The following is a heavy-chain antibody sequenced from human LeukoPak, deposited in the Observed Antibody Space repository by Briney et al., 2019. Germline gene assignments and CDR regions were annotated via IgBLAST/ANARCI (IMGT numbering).Heavy chain of an antibody. CDR2: LSHDGETE. CDR3: AKVRVMLINYDAFDV. V-gene: IGHV3-30*18. J-gene: IGHJ3*01. CDR1: GFTVSSYA. D-gene: IGHD3-10*01. Sequence: GRSLRLSCAASGFTVSSYAIHWVRQAPGKGLEWVAGLSHDGETEYYADSVRGRFTISRDNSRNTLYLQMSSLGPEDTAMYYCAKVRVMLINYDAFDVWGRGTLVTVSS.